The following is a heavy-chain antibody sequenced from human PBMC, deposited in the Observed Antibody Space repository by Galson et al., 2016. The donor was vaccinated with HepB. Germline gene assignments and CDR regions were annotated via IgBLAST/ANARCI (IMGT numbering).Heavy chain of an antibody. CDR2: IWYDGSNK. CDR3: ARGFAVPGRIDY. Sequence: SLRLSCAASGFTFSTYGIHWVHQAPGKGLEWVAVIWYDGSNKYYGDSVKGRFTISRDNSKNTVYLQMNSLRAEDTAVYYCARGFAVPGRIDYRGQGTLVTVSS. V-gene: IGHV3-33*01. D-gene: IGHD2-2*01. CDR1: GFTFSTYG. J-gene: IGHJ4*02.